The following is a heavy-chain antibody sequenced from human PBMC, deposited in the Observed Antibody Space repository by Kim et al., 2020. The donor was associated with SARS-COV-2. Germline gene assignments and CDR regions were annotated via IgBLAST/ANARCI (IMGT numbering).Heavy chain of an antibody. Sequence: FQGRVTITADESTSTAYMELSSLRSEDTAVYYCAGSAQYYDFWSGPAFDYWGQGTLVTVSS. J-gene: IGHJ4*02. CDR3: AGSAQYYDFWSGPAFDY. D-gene: IGHD3-3*01. V-gene: IGHV1-69*01.